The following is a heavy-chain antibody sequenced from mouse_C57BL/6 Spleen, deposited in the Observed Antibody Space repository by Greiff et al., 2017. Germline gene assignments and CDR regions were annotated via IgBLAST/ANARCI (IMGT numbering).Heavy chain of an antibody. CDR2: IDPNSGGT. J-gene: IGHJ4*01. D-gene: IGHD1-1*01. Sequence: QVQLQQPGAELVKPGASVKLSCKASGYTFTSYWMHWVKQRPGQGLGWIGRIDPNSGGTKYNEKFKSKATLTFDKPSSTAYMQLSILTSADSAVYYCAREYYYGSSYRNYAIDYWGHGTSVTVSS. CDR3: AREYYYGSSYRNYAIDY. V-gene: IGHV1-72*01. CDR1: GYTFTSYW.